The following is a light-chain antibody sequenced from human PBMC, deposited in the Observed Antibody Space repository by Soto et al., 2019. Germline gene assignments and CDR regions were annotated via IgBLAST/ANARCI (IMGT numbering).Light chain of an antibody. CDR1: SSDVGSYNR. CDR3: SSYTSSSNPVV. V-gene: IGLV2-18*02. CDR2: EVS. J-gene: IGLJ2*01. Sequence: QSALTQPPSVSGSPGQSVTISCTGTSSDVGSYNRVSWYQQPPGTAPKLMIYEVSNRPSGVPDRFSGSKSGNTASLTISGLQAEDEADYYCSSYTSSSNPVVFGGGTKLTVL.